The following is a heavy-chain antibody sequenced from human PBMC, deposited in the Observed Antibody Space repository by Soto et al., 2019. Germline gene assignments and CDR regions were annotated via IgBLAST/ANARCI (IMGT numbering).Heavy chain of an antibody. J-gene: IGHJ5*01. CDR3: ARGRYCLTGRCFPNWFDS. D-gene: IGHD2-15*01. CDR1: GDSIYTVDYF. Sequence: KPSETLSLTCSVSGDSIYTVDYFWAWIRQPPGQALEYIGYIYKSTTTYYNPSFESRVAISLDTSKSQFSLNVTSVTAADTAVYFCARGRYCLTGRCFPNWFDSWGQGTLVTVSS. CDR2: IYKSTTT. V-gene: IGHV4-30-4*01.